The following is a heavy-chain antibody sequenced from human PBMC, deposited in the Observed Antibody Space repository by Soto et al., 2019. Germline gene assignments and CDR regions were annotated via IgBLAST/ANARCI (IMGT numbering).Heavy chain of an antibody. CDR1: PYTLTRYG. Sequence: SPKLSGMATPYTLTRYGISWVRQAPGQGLEWMGWISAYNGNTNYAQKLQGRVTMTTDTSTSTAYMELRSLRSDDTAVYYCASVFYDCSGYSNWFYPCGQGTLVIVSS. CDR3: ASVFYDCSGYSNWFYP. D-gene: IGHD3-22*01. J-gene: IGHJ5*02. V-gene: IGHV1-18*01. CDR2: ISAYNGNT.